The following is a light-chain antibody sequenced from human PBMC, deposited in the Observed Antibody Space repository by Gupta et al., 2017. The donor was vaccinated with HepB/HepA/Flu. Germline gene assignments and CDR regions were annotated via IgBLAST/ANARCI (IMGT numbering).Light chain of an antibody. Sequence: IQVTQFPSSMSASLGDRVTITCRASQSIRNYLNWYQQKPGKAPKLLIYAASNLQSGVPSRFSGSGSGTAFTLTISSLQSEDFATYYCQQYYSTPRTFGQGTSVE. CDR1: QSIRNY. CDR2: AAS. CDR3: QQYYSTPRT. J-gene: IGKJ2*01. V-gene: IGKV1-39*01.